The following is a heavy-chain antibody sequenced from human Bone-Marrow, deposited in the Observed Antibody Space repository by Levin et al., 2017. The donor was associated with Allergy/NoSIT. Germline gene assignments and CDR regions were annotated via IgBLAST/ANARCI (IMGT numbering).Heavy chain of an antibody. V-gene: IGHV3-15*01. CDR3: AANLYSNSGFDS. D-gene: IGHD6-6*01. Sequence: LSLTCAASGFRFTNAWMSWVRQAPGKGLEWVGRIRSKTGGGTADYAAPVKGRFTMSRDDSKNTLYLQMNSLKTEDTAVYYCAANLYSNSGFDSWGQGTLVTVSS. J-gene: IGHJ4*02. CDR2: IRSKTGGGTA. CDR1: GFRFTNAW.